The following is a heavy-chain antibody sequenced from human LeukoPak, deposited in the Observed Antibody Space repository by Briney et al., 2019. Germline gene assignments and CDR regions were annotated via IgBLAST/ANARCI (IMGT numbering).Heavy chain of an antibody. CDR2: IIPIFGTA. J-gene: IGHJ6*03. CDR1: GGTFSSYA. V-gene: IGHV1-69*13. D-gene: IGHD3-22*01. CDR3: ARGVGVPYYYDSSGYYYYMDV. Sequence: ASVKVSCKASGGTFSSYAISWVRQAPGQGLEWMGGIIPIFGTANYAQKFQGRVTITADESTSTAYMELSSLRSEDTAVYYCARGVGVPYYYDSSGYYYYMDVWGKGTTVTIS.